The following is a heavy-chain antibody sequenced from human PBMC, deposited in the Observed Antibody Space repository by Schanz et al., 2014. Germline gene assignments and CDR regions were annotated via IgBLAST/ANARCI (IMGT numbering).Heavy chain of an antibody. CDR2: ISSSSSTR. J-gene: IGHJ4*02. D-gene: IGHD3-10*01. Sequence: EVHLLESGGGLVEPGGSLRLSCATSGFSLDIFAVSWVRQAPGKGLEWVSYISSSSSTRYYADSVKGRFTISRDNSKNTLYLQMNSLRPEDTAVYYCARGGFGEVSYFDYWGQGTLVTVSS. CDR1: GFSLDIFA. V-gene: IGHV3-48*01. CDR3: ARGGFGEVSYFDY.